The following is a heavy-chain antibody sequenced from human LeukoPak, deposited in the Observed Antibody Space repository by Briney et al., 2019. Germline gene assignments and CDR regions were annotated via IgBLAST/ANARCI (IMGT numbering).Heavy chain of an antibody. D-gene: IGHD3-10*01. CDR1: GGSISSGSYY. CDR3: ARVGTYYYGSGSYYNWGYNFDY. V-gene: IGHV4-39*07. J-gene: IGHJ4*02. Sequence: SETLSLTCTVSGGSISSGSYYWGWIRQPPGKGLEWIGNIYYSGSTYYNPSLKSRVSISVDTSKNQFSLKLTSVTAADTAVYYCARVGTYYYGSGSYYNWGYNFDYWGQGTLVTVSS. CDR2: IYYSGST.